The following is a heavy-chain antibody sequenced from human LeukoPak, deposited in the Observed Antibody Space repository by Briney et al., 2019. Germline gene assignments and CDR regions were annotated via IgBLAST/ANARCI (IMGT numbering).Heavy chain of an antibody. CDR3: AREGYYGSGSPPSLYFDY. D-gene: IGHD3-10*01. CDR2: TSSDLNVK. CDR1: GFTFRNYV. Sequence: GGSLRLSCAASGFTFRNYVIHWVCQAPGKGLEWVAVTSSDLNVKLYADSVKGRFTISRDNSRSTLYLQMNSLRPEDTAIYYCAREGYYGSGSPPSLYFDYWGQGTLVTVSS. J-gene: IGHJ4*02. V-gene: IGHV3-30-3*01.